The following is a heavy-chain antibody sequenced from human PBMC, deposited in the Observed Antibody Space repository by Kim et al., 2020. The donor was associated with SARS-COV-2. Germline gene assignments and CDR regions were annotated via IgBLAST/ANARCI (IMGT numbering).Heavy chain of an antibody. Sequence: VECLFTISRANSKNTLYLQMNGLRAEDTAVYYCARDGFGQYYDFWSGYFDYWGQGTLVTVSS. CDR3: ARDGFGQYYDFWSGYFDY. D-gene: IGHD3-3*01. J-gene: IGHJ4*02. V-gene: IGHV3-30*01.